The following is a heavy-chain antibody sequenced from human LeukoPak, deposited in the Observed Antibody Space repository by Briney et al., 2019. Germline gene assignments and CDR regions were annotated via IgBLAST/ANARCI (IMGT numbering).Heavy chain of an antibody. CDR2: ISGSGANT. V-gene: IGHV3-23*01. CDR1: GFTFSDYG. Sequence: GGSLRLSCAASGFTFSDYGMTWVRQAPGKGLEWVCGISGSGANTYYADSVKGRITISRDNSKNTLYLQMNSLRAEDTAVYYCATDSGSYYNYPVDYWGQGTLVTVSS. D-gene: IGHD3-10*01. J-gene: IGHJ4*02. CDR3: ATDSGSYYNYPVDY.